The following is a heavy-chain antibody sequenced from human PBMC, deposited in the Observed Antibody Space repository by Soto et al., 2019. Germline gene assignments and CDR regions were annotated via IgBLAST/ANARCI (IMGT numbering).Heavy chain of an antibody. V-gene: IGHV4-30-4*08. CDR3: ARDYRPTYYYDSGGYFPPTYFDS. CDR2: ITSRART. CDR1: GGSISSGDYY. J-gene: IGHJ4*02. Sequence: QVQLQESGPGLLKTSQTLSLTCTVSGGSISSGDYYWSWIRQSPGKGLEWIGYITSRARTNYNPSRLIRVTMSVDTSRNLFSLRLSSVSAADTAVYFCARDYRPTYYYDSGGYFPPTYFDSWGQGALVTVSS. D-gene: IGHD3-22*01.